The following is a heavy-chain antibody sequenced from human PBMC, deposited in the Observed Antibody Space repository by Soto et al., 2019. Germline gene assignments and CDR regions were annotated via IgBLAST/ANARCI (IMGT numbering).Heavy chain of an antibody. V-gene: IGHV3-49*03. D-gene: IGHD3-3*01. CDR3: TKYTHVSRYSYFGMDV. CDR2: IRSKAYGGTT. CDR1: GFTFGDYA. J-gene: IGHJ6*02. Sequence: GGSLRLSCTGSGFTFGDYAMGWSRQAPGKGLEWVGVIRSKAYGGTTDYAASVKGRFTILRDDSKSIAYLQMSSLQTEDTGVYYCTKYTHVSRYSYFGMDVWGHGTTVTVSS.